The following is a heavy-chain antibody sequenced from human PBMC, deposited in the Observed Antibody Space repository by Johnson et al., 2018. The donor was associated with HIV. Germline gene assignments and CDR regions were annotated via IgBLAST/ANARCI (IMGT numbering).Heavy chain of an antibody. J-gene: IGHJ3*02. CDR1: GFTVSSNY. V-gene: IGHV3-66*01. Sequence: VQLVESGGGLVQPGGSLRLSCAASGFTVSSNYMNWVRQAPGKGLEWVSVIYSGGSTYHADSVRGRFTISRDNSKNTLYLQMNSLRAEDTAVYYCARALTTDAFDIWGQGTMVTVSS. CDR2: IYSGGST. D-gene: IGHD4-17*01. CDR3: ARALTTDAFDI.